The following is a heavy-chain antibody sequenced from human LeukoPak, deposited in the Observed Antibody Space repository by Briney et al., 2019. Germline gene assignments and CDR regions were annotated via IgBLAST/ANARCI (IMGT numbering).Heavy chain of an antibody. Sequence: GGSLRLSCAASGFTFSSYGMHWVRQAPGKGLEWVAFIRYDGSNKYYADSVKGRFTISRDNSKNTLYLQMNSLRAEDTAVYYCANCPAVAGQGFDYWGQGTLVTVSS. D-gene: IGHD6-19*01. J-gene: IGHJ4*02. V-gene: IGHV3-30*02. CDR3: ANCPAVAGQGFDY. CDR2: IRYDGSNK. CDR1: GFTFSSYG.